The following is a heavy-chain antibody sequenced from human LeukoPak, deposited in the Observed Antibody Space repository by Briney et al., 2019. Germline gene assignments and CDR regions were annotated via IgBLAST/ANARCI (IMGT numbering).Heavy chain of an antibody. V-gene: IGHV4-34*01. J-gene: IGHJ3*02. CDR1: GGSLSGYY. D-gene: IGHD3-3*01. CDR3: ARALYDFWSGFLDDAFDI. CDR2: INHSGST. Sequence: KSSETLSLTCAVYGGSLSGYYWSWIRQPPGKGLEWIGEINHSGSTNYNPSLKSRVTISVDTSKNQFSLKLSSVTAADTAVYYCARALYDFWSGFLDDAFDIWGQGTMVTVSS.